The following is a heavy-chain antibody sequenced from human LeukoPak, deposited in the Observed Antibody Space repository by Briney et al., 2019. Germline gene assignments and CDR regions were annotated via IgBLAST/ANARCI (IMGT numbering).Heavy chain of an antibody. Sequence: GSLRLSCVGSGFTFSDYSINWVRQPPGKGLEWIGEIYHSGGTNYNPSLKSRVTISVDKSKNQFSLKLSSVTAADTAVYYCARDTRDYYDSSGDAFDIWGQGTMVTVSS. J-gene: IGHJ3*02. CDR1: GFTFSDYS. V-gene: IGHV4-4*02. CDR2: IYHSGGT. CDR3: ARDTRDYYDSSGDAFDI. D-gene: IGHD3-22*01.